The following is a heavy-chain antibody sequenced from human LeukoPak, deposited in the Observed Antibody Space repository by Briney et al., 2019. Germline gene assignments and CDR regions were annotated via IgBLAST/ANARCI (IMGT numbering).Heavy chain of an antibody. CDR3: ARVRFDSSGHNDAFEI. Sequence: SVKVSCKASGGTFSSYAISWVRQAPGQGLEWMGGIIPIFGTANYAQKFQARVTITTDESTSTAYMELSSLRSEDTAVYYCARVRFDSSGHNDAFEIWGQGTMVTVSS. CDR2: IIPIFGTA. J-gene: IGHJ3*02. CDR1: GGTFSSYA. V-gene: IGHV1-69*05. D-gene: IGHD3-22*01.